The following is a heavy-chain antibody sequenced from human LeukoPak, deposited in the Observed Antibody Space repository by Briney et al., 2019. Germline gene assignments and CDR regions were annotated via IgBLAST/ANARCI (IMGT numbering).Heavy chain of an antibody. J-gene: IGHJ4*02. V-gene: IGHV1-2*02. CDR2: INPDNGGT. CDR1: GYTFTGYY. Sequence: ASVKVSCKASGYTFTGYYMHWVRQAPGQGLEWMGWINPDNGGTNYAQKFQGRVTMTRDMSINTAYMELSRLRSDDTAVYYCARDPSNSGYDYLYYFDYWGQGTLVTVSS. D-gene: IGHD5-12*01. CDR3: ARDPSNSGYDYLYYFDY.